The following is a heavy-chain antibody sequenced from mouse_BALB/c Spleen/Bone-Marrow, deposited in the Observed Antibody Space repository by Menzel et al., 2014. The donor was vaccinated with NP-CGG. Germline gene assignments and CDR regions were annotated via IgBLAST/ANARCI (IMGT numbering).Heavy chain of an antibody. CDR3: AKNYYYGYVAY. J-gene: IGHJ3*01. Sequence: EVQLVESGGGLVQPGGSLKLSCAASGFDFSRYWVTWVRQAPGKGLEWIGEINPASSTINYTPSLKDKFIISRDNAKNTLYLQMSKVRSEDTALYYCAKNYYYGYVAYWGQGTLVTVSA. D-gene: IGHD1-2*01. V-gene: IGHV4-1*02. CDR1: GFDFSRYW. CDR2: INPASSTI.